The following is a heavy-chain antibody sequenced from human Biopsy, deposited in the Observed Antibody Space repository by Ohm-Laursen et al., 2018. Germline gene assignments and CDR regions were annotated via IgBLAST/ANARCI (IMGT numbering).Heavy chain of an antibody. Sequence: SLRLSCSAFGFTFSNYSMNWIRQAPGKGLEWVANIKQDGSEKNYVDSVKGRFTITRDNANNSLYLQMNSLRVEDTAVYYCARPKSRRALDVWGQGTMVTVSS. J-gene: IGHJ3*01. V-gene: IGHV3-7*01. CDR2: IKQDGSEK. CDR1: GFTFSNYS. D-gene: IGHD2-2*01. CDR3: ARPKSRRALDV.